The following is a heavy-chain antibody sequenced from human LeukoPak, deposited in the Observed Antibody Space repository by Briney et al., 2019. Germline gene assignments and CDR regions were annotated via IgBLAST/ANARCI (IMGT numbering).Heavy chain of an antibody. CDR3: AKDDYYDSSIDY. CDR1: GFTFSSYA. D-gene: IGHD3-22*01. Sequence: GGSLRLSCAASGFTFSSYAMSWVRQAPGKGLEWVSAISGSGGSTYYADSVKGRFTISRDNSKNTLHLQMNSLRAEDTAVYYCAKDDYYDSSIDYWGQGTLVTVSS. J-gene: IGHJ4*02. V-gene: IGHV3-23*01. CDR2: ISGSGGST.